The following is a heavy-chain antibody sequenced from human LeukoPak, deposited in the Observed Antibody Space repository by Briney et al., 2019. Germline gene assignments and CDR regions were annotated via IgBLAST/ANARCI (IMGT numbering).Heavy chain of an antibody. CDR2: INAGKGNT. V-gene: IGHV1-3*01. D-gene: IGHD2-2*01. J-gene: IGHJ6*02. CDR3: ARGSCSSTSCFMDV. Sequence: ASVTVSCKASEYTFSSYSIHWVRQAPGQRLERMGWINAGKGNTKYSQKLQGRVTITGDTSASTAYMELSSLRSEDTAVYYCARGSCSSTSCFMDVWGQGTTVTVSS. CDR1: EYTFSSYS.